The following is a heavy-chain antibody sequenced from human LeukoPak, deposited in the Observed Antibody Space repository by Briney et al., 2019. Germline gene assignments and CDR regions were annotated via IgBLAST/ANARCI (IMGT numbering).Heavy chain of an antibody. CDR1: GGSISSSDYY. CDR2: IFYSGTT. CDR3: ARQRGRGYWYFDL. J-gene: IGHJ2*01. V-gene: IGHV4-39*01. Sequence: SETLSLTCTVSGGSISSSDYYWGWIRQPPGKGLEWIGSIFYSGTTYNNPSLKSRVTISVDTSKNHSSLKLSSVTAADTAVFYCARQRGRGYWYFDLWGRGTLVTVSS. D-gene: IGHD2-15*01.